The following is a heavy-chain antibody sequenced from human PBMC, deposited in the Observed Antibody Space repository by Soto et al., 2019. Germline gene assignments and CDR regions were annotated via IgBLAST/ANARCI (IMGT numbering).Heavy chain of an antibody. J-gene: IGHJ4*02. V-gene: IGHV3-23*01. CDR2: ISGSAGVT. CDR3: AKDWVSGSSPY. D-gene: IGHD2-15*01. CDR1: GFTFSSNA. Sequence: EVQLLESGGGLVQPGGSLRLSCTASGFTFSSNAMSWVRQAPGKGLEWVSSISGSAGVTYYADSVKGRFTISRDNSKNALNLQMNSLRAEDTAVYYCAKDWVSGSSPYWGQGTLVTVSS.